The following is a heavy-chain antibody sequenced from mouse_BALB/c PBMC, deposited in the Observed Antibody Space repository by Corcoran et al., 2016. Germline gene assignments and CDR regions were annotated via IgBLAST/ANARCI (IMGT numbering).Heavy chain of an antibody. V-gene: IGHV3-6*02. Sequence: DVQLQESGPGLVKHSQSLSLTCSVTGYSITSGYYWNWIRQFPGNKLEWMGYISYDGSNNYNPSLKNQISITRDTSKNQFFLKLNSVTTEDTATYYCARTPPTVPFDYWGQGTTLTVSS. CDR2: ISYDGSN. CDR3: ARTPPTVPFDY. D-gene: IGHD1-1*01. J-gene: IGHJ2*01. CDR1: GYSITSGYY.